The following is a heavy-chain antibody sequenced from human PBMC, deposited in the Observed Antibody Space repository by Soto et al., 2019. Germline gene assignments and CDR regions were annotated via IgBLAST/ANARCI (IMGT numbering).Heavy chain of an antibody. CDR1: GFTFSSYA. J-gene: IGHJ4*02. D-gene: IGHD3-22*01. CDR2: ISYDGSNK. CDR3: APYYYDSSGYKCNFDY. Sequence: QVQLVESGGGVVQPGRSLRLSCAASGFTFSSYAMHWVRQAPGKGLEWVAVISYDGSNKYYADSVKGRFTISRDNSKNTLYLQMNSLIAEDTAVYYCAPYYYDSSGYKCNFDYWGQGTLVTVSS. V-gene: IGHV3-30-3*01.